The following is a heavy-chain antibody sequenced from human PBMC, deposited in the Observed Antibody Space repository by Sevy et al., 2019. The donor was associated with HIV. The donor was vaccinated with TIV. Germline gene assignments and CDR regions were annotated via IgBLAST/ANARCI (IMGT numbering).Heavy chain of an antibody. D-gene: IGHD1-26*01. J-gene: IGHJ3*02. CDR2: LRYDGSNK. V-gene: IGHV3-30*02. CDR1: GITFSYHC. Sequence: GFLRLSFAASGITFSYHCLHLGRQAPGKGLGVGAFLRYDGSNKYYADSVKGRFTISRDNSKNTLYLQMNSLRAEDTAVYYCAKGGLNSGSTDAFDIWGQGTMVTVSS. CDR3: AKGGLNSGSTDAFDI.